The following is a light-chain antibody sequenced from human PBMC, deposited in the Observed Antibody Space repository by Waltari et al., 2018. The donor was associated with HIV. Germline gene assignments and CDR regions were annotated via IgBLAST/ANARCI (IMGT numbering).Light chain of an antibody. CDR2: EVS. Sequence: QSALTQPASVSGSLGQSIIISCTGASSDVGDSNYVSWYQQHPGKAPKVMIFEVSNRPSGVSDRFSGSKSGNTASLTISGVQPEDEADYYCSSYTTSNSHVVFGGGTKVTVL. V-gene: IGLV2-14*01. CDR1: SSDVGDSNY. CDR3: SSYTTSNSHVV. J-gene: IGLJ2*01.